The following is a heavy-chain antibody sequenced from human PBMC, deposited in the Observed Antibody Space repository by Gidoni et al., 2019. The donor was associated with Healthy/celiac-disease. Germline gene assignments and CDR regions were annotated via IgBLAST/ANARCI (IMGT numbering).Heavy chain of an antibody. D-gene: IGHD6-19*01. Sequence: QVQLVEYGGGVVQPGRSLRRSRAASGITLRSYAMHWVRQAPGKGLEWVAVISYDGSHHSYADSVTGRFTISRDNSKNTLYLQMNSLRTEDTAVYYCARCEGITVAGTIDCWGQGTLVTVSS. V-gene: IGHV3-30-3*01. CDR1: GITLRSYA. CDR2: ISYDGSHH. CDR3: ARCEGITVAGTIDC. J-gene: IGHJ4*02.